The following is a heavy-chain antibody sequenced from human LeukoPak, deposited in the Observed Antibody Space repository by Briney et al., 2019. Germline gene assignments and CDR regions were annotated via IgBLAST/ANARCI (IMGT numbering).Heavy chain of an antibody. CDR1: GFTVSSNY. J-gene: IGHJ4*02. CDR3: ARDASGSYDYFDY. V-gene: IGHV3-66*01. D-gene: IGHD1-26*01. Sequence: PGGSLRLSCAASGFTVSSNYMSWVRQAPGKGLEWVSVIYSGGSTYYADSVKGRFTISRDNSKNTLYLQMNSLRAEDTAVYYCARDASGSYDYFDYWGQGTLVTVSS. CDR2: IYSGGST.